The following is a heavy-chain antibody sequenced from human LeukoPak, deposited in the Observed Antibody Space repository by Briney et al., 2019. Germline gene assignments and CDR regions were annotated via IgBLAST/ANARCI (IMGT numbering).Heavy chain of an antibody. D-gene: IGHD3-22*01. J-gene: IGHJ6*03. V-gene: IGHV5-51*01. CDR3: ARVGYNSYGMDV. Sequence: GESLKISCKGSGYSFTNTWIAWVRQMPGKGLEWMGSIFPADSDTRNSPSFRGQVTISADKSTSTAYLQWSSLKASDTAIYYCARVGYNSYGMDVWGKGTTVTVSS. CDR2: IFPADSDT. CDR1: GYSFTNTW.